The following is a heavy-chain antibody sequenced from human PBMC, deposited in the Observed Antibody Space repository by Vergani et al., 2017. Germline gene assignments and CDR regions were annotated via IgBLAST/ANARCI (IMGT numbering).Heavy chain of an antibody. CDR1: GASISSGSYY. CDR2: IYTSGST. D-gene: IGHD5-12*01. J-gene: IGHJ4*02. CDR3: ARDGYSGDRYFDY. Sequence: QVQLQESGPGLVKPSQTLSLTCTVSGASISSGSYYWSWIRQPAGKGLEWIGRIYTSGSTNYNPSLESRVTVSVDTSKNQFSLKLSSVTAADTDVYYCARDGYSGDRYFDYWGQGTLVTVSS. V-gene: IGHV4-61*02.